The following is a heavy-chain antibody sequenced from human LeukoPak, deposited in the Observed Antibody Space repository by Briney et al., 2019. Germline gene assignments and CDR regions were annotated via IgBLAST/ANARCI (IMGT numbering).Heavy chain of an antibody. CDR3: AKIAARDTGEGY. D-gene: IGHD6-6*01. Sequence: ASVKVSCKASGYTFTSNHIHWVRQAPGQGLEWMGVISPSGDSTSYAPKFQGRVTVTRDTSTSTVYMELSSLRSEDTSIYYCAKIAARDTGEGYWGQGTPVTVSS. V-gene: IGHV1-46*01. CDR1: GYTFTSNH. J-gene: IGHJ4*02. CDR2: ISPSGDST.